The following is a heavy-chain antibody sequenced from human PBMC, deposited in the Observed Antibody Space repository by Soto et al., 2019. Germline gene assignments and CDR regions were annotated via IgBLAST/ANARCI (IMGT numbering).Heavy chain of an antibody. D-gene: IGHD1-1*01. CDR1: GFTFSSYG. V-gene: IGHV3-30*18. CDR3: AKDYNYGDAFDI. Sequence: QVQLVESGGGVVQPGRSLRLSCAASGFTFSSYGMHWVRQAPGKGLEWVAVISYDGSNKYYADSVKGRFTISRDNSKNTLYLQMNSLRAEDTAVYYCAKDYNYGDAFDIWGQGTMSPSRQ. J-gene: IGHJ3*02. CDR2: ISYDGSNK.